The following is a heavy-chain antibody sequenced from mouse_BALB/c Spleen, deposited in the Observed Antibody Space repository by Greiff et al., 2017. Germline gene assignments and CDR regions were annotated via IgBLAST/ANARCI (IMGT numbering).Heavy chain of an antibody. V-gene: IGHV5-6*01. J-gene: IGHJ4*01. CDR2: ISSGGSYT. D-gene: IGHD1-1*01. CDR1: GFTFSSYG. Sequence: EVQVVESGGDLVKPGGSLKLSCAASGFTFSSYGMSWVRQTPDKRLEWVATISSGGSYTYYPDSVKGRFTISRDNAKNTLYLQMSSLKSEDTAMYYCARHDHYGSSYDYAMDYWGQGTSVTVSS. CDR3: ARHDHYGSSYDYAMDY.